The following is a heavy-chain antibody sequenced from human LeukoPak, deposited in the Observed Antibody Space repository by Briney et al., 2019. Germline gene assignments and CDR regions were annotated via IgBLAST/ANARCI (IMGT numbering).Heavy chain of an antibody. J-gene: IGHJ4*02. D-gene: IGHD2-8*02. CDR3: ARDLSINYDTTGGFDF. CDR1: GFTFSTFA. Sequence: TGGSLRLSCAASGFTFSTFAMIWVRQPPGKGLEWVSSIFPSGGEIHYADSVRGRFTISRDNAKNSMYLQMNSLRAEDTAVYYCARDLSINYDTTGGFDFWGQGTLVTVSS. V-gene: IGHV3-21*01. CDR2: IFPSGGEI.